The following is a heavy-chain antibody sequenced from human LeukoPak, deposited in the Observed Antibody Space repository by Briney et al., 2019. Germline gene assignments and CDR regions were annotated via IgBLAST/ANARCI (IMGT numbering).Heavy chain of an antibody. V-gene: IGHV3-33*01. J-gene: IGHJ4*02. Sequence: GGSLRLSCAASGFTFSSYGMHWVRQAPGKGLEWVAVIWYDGSNKYYADSVKGRFTISRDNSKNTLYLQMNSLRAEDTAVYYCARDLFGELPFDYWGQGTLVTVSS. CDR3: ARDLFGELPFDY. D-gene: IGHD3-10*02. CDR2: IWYDGSNK. CDR1: GFTFSSYG.